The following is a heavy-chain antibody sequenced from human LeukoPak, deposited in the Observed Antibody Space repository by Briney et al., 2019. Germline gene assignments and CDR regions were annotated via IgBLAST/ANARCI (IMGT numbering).Heavy chain of an antibody. V-gene: IGHV3-21*01. Sequence: GGSLRLSCAASGFTFSTYSMNWVRQAPGKGLEWVSSISRSTSYIYYADSVKGRFTISRDNAKNSLYLQMNSLRAEDTAVYYCARDARAMVFTLACYWGQGTLVTVSS. D-gene: IGHD4/OR15-4a*01. J-gene: IGHJ4*02. CDR3: ARDARAMVFTLACY. CDR2: ISRSTSYI. CDR1: GFTFSTYS.